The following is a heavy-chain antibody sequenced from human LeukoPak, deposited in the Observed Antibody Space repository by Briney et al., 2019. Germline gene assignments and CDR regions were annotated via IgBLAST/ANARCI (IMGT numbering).Heavy chain of an antibody. J-gene: IGHJ4*02. D-gene: IGHD2-15*01. Sequence: AGGSLRLSCAASGFTFSSYAMSWVRQAPGKGLEWVSLISWDGGSTYYADSVKGRFTISRDNSKNSLYLQMNSLRAEDTALYYCAKAIRSGVVVAALDYWGQGTLVTVSS. CDR3: AKAIRSGVVVAALDY. CDR1: GFTFSSYA. V-gene: IGHV3-43D*03. CDR2: ISWDGGST.